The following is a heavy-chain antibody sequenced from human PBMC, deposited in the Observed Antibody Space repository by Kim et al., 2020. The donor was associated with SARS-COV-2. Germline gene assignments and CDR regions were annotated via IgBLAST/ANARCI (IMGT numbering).Heavy chain of an antibody. CDR1: GSSFNNFA. J-gene: IGHJ4*02. V-gene: IGHV3-64D*08. CDR2: ISSDGATA. CDR3: VKDRFCSRPTCKTGFDY. Sequence: GGSLRLSCSASGSSFNNFAVHWVRRPPGKGLQPLSGISSDGATAFYADSVKDRFIISRDNSRNTLYLQMSRHRDEDTAVYYCVKDRFCSRPTCKTGFDYWGQGTLVAVSS. D-gene: IGHD3-3*01.